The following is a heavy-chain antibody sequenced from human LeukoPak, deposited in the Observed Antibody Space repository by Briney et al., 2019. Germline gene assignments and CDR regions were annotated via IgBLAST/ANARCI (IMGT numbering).Heavy chain of an antibody. Sequence: SETLSLTCTVSGVSISSYYWSWIRQPPGKGLEWIGYIYYSGSTNYNPSLKSRVTISVDTSKNQFPLKLSSVTAADTAVYYCARDNYGSGSNWFDPWGQGTLVTVSS. CDR2: IYYSGST. CDR3: ARDNYGSGSNWFDP. V-gene: IGHV4-59*01. CDR1: GVSISSYY. J-gene: IGHJ5*02. D-gene: IGHD3-10*01.